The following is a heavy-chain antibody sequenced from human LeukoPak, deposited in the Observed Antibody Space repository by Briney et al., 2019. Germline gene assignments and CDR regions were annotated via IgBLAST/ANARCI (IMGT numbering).Heavy chain of an antibody. V-gene: IGHV3-48*03. Sequence: GGSLRLSCAASGFTFSSYEMNWVRQAPGKGLEWVSYISTTGSSIYYADSVKGRFTISRDNVKNLLYLQMNSLRAEDTAVYYCARVQRGIAVALDYWGQGTLVTVPS. CDR3: ARVQRGIAVALDY. J-gene: IGHJ4*02. CDR2: ISTTGSSI. CDR1: GFTFSSYE. D-gene: IGHD6-19*01.